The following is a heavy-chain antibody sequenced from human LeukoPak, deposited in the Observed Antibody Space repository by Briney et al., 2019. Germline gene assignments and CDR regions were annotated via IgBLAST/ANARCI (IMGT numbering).Heavy chain of an antibody. CDR2: IYTSGTT. CDR3: ARVLAYWYFDL. Sequence: SETLSLTCTVSGGSISGLYWTWIRQPAGKGLGWIGRIYTSGTTNYNPSLKSRVTMSVDTSKNQSSLKLTSVTAADTAVYYCARVLAYWYFDLWGRGTLVTVSS. J-gene: IGHJ2*01. V-gene: IGHV4-4*07. CDR1: GGSISGLY.